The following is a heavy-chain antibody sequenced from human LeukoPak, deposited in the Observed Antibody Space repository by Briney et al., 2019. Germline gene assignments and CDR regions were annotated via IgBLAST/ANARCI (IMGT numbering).Heavy chain of an antibody. CDR2: IIPIFGTA. D-gene: IGHD5-18*01. CDR1: GGTFSSYA. J-gene: IGHJ4*02. CDR3: AREQVDTAMVTDY. V-gene: IGHV1-69*05. Sequence: AVKVSCKASGGTFSSYAISWVRQAPGQGLEWMGRIIPIFGTANYAQKFQGRVTITTDKSTSTAYMEQSSLRSEDTAVYYCAREQVDTAMVTDYWGQGTLVTVSS.